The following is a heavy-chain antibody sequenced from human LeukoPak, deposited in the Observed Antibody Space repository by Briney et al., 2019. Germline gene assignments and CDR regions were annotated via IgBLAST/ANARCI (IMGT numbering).Heavy chain of an antibody. CDR2: ISSSSSYI. V-gene: IGHV3-21*01. Sequence: GGALRLSCAVSGFTFSGYSMSWVRQAPGKGLEWVSSISSSSSYIYYADSVKGRFTISRDNAKNSLYLQMNSLRAEDTAVYYCARDRVGDSGYDLRYFDYWGQGTLVTVSS. CDR3: ARDRVGDSGYDLRYFDY. CDR1: GFTFSGYS. D-gene: IGHD5-12*01. J-gene: IGHJ4*02.